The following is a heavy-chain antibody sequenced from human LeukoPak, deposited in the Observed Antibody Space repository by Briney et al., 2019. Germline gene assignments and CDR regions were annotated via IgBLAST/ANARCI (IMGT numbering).Heavy chain of an antibody. CDR3: ARDRYMGGNRGHHDF. CDR1: GYTFTDYY. J-gene: IGHJ4*02. CDR2: INPNSGDT. D-gene: IGHD2/OR15-2a*01. Sequence: ASVKVSCKTSGYTFTDYYTHWVRQTPGQGLEWMGWINPNSGDTKYAQKFQGRVTMTRDTSISTVYIELSRLRSDDMALYYCARDRYMGGNRGHHDFWGQGTLVTVSS. V-gene: IGHV1-2*02.